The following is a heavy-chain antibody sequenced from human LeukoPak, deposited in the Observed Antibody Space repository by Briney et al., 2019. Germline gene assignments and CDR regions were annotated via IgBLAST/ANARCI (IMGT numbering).Heavy chain of an antibody. CDR3: ARDLRPLYPPPGWFDP. CDR1: GYTFTSYG. Sequence: GASVKVSCKASGYTFTSYGISWVRQAPGQGLEWMGWINPNSGGTNYAQKFQGRVTMTRDTSISTAYMELSRLRSDDTAVYYCARDLRPLYPPPGWFDPWGQGTLVTVSS. CDR2: INPNSGGT. J-gene: IGHJ5*02. D-gene: IGHD5/OR15-5a*01. V-gene: IGHV1-2*02.